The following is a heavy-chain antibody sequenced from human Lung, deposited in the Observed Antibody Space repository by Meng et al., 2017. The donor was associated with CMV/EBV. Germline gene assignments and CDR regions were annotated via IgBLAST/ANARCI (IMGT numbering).Heavy chain of an antibody. CDR2: IKQDGSEK. CDR1: GFTFSSYW. Sequence: GGSLRLXXAASGFTFSSYWMSWVRQAPGKGLEWVANIKQDGSEKYYVDSVKGRFTISRDNAKNSLYLQMNSLRAEDTAVYYCARGMRVGAITYYYYGMAVWGQGTXVTVAS. CDR3: ARGMRVGAITYYYYGMAV. V-gene: IGHV3-7*01. J-gene: IGHJ6*02. D-gene: IGHD1-26*01.